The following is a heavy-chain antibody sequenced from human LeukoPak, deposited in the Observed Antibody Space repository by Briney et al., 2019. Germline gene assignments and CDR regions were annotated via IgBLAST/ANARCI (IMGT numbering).Heavy chain of an antibody. CDR1: GYTFTTYA. CDR3: ARALRLANDALDI. CDR2: INPYSGLT. J-gene: IGHJ3*02. V-gene: IGHV1-2*02. Sequence: ASVKVSCKASGYTFTTYAMNWVRQAPGQGLEWMGWINPYSGLTNSAQKLQGRVTTTRDTSIHTVYLELRRLSSDDAAVYFCARALRLANDALDIWGQGTMVTVSS.